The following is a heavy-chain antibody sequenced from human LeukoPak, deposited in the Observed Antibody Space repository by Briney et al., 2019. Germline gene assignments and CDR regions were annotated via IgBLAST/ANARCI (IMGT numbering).Heavy chain of an antibody. CDR3: ARDGPRYDAFDI. CDR2: IIPIFGTA. J-gene: IGHJ3*02. D-gene: IGHD5-24*01. V-gene: IGHV1-69*13. Sequence: GASVKVSCKASGGTFSSYAISWVRQAPGQGLEWMGGIIPIFGTANYAQKFQGRVTITADESTSTAYMELSSLRSEDTAVYYCARDGPRYDAFDIWGQGTMVTVSS. CDR1: GGTFSSYA.